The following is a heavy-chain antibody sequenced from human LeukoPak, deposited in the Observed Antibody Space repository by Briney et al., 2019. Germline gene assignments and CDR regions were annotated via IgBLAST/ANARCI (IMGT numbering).Heavy chain of an antibody. CDR1: GFTFSSYA. CDR3: ARDGPTGWDY. CDR2: ISYDGSNK. J-gene: IGHJ4*02. D-gene: IGHD6-19*01. V-gene: IGHV3-30*04. Sequence: PGGSLRLSCAASGFTFSSYAMHWVRQAPGKGLEWVAVISYDGSNKYYADSVRGRFTISRDNAKNSLYLQMNSLRAEDTAVYYCARDGPTGWDYWGQGTLVTVSS.